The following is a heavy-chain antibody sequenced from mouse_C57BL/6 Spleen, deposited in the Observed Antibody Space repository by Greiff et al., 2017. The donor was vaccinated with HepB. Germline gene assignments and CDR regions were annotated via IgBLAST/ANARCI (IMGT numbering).Heavy chain of an antibody. CDR3: ARTPDYYGSSYLYYFDY. D-gene: IGHD1-1*01. CDR2: INPSTGGT. Sequence: VQLQQSGPELVKPGASVKISCKASGYSFTGYYMNWVKQSPEKSLEWIGEINPSTGGTTYNQKFKAKATLTVDKSSSTAYMQLKSLTSEDSAVYYCARTPDYYGSSYLYYFDYWGQGTTLTVSS. J-gene: IGHJ2*01. CDR1: GYSFTGYY. V-gene: IGHV1-42*01.